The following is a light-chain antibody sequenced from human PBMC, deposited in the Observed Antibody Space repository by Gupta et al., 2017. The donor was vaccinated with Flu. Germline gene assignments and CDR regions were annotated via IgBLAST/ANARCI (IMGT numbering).Light chain of an antibody. V-gene: IGKV1-39*01. CDR2: AAS. Sequence: DIQMTQSPSSLSASVGDRVTLTCRASQNVKTYLNWYQQKPGRAPTLLIYAASNLQTGVPSRFSGSGSETDFSLSISSLQPEDFATYYCHQSYRTPHTFGRGTKLEIK. CDR3: HQSYRTPHT. J-gene: IGKJ2*01. CDR1: QNVKTY.